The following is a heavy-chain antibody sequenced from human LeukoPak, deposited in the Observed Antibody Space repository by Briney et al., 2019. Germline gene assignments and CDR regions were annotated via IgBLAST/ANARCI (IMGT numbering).Heavy chain of an antibody. CDR1: GGSISSYY. CDR3: ARDRGGSSWYIDAFDI. J-gene: IGHJ3*02. CDR2: IYYSGST. D-gene: IGHD6-13*01. Sequence: PSETLSLTCTVSGGSISSYYWSWIRQPPGKGLEWIGYIYYSGSTNYNPSLKSRVTISVDTSKDQFSLKLSSVTAADTAVYYCARDRGGSSWYIDAFDIWGQGTMVTVSS. V-gene: IGHV4-59*01.